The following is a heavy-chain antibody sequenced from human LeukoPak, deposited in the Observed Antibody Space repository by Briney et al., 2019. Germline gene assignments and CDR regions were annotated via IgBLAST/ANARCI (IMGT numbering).Heavy chain of an antibody. CDR3: ARRRDLYSGSYYPFDY. CDR1: GYNFTNYW. J-gene: IGHJ4*02. CDR2: IYPGDSEA. D-gene: IGHD1-26*01. Sequence: GESLKISCKGSGYNFTNYWIGWVRQMPGKGLKWMGIIYPGDSEARYSPSFQGQVTISADKSISTAYLQWSSLKASDTAMYYCARRRDLYSGSYYPFDYWGQGTLVTVSS. V-gene: IGHV5-51*01.